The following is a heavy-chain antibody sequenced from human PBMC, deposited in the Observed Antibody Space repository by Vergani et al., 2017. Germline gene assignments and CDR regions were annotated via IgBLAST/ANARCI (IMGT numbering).Heavy chain of an antibody. CDR3: ASLYYND. CDR1: GGTFSSYA. J-gene: IGHJ4*02. V-gene: IGHV1-8*02. CDR2: MNPNSGNT. D-gene: IGHD3-10*01. Sequence: QVQLVQSGAEVKKPGSSVKVSCKASGGTFSSYAISWVRQAPGQGLEWMGWMNPNSGNTGYAQKFQGRVTMTRNTSISTAYMELSSLRSEDTAVYYCASLYYNDWGQGTLVTVSS.